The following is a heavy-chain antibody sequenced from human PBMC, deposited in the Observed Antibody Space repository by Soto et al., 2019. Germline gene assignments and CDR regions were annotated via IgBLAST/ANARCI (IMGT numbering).Heavy chain of an antibody. D-gene: IGHD1-26*01. CDR2: IWQDGSNK. J-gene: IGHJ4*02. CDR3: ARAGSVAATSGGPLDY. CDR1: GFTFSSYG. Sequence: QVQLVESGGGVVQPGRSLRLSCAASGFTFSSYGMHWVRQAPGKGLEWVAVIWQDGSNKYHADSVKGIFTISRENSKNTLFMQMTSLSAEHKAVDYCARAGSVAATSGGPLDYWGQGTRVNVSS. V-gene: IGHV3-33*01.